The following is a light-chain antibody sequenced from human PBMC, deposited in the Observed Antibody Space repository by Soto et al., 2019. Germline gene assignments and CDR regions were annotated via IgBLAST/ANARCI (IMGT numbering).Light chain of an antibody. Sequence: DIQMTQSPSSLSASVGDRVTITCRASQSISSYLNWYQQKPGKAPKLLIYAASSLQSGVPSRFSGSGSGTDFTLTINSLQHEDGATYYCQRSYSTPRITFGPGTKVHIK. CDR2: AAS. J-gene: IGKJ3*01. CDR1: QSISSY. V-gene: IGKV1-39*01. CDR3: QRSYSTPRIT.